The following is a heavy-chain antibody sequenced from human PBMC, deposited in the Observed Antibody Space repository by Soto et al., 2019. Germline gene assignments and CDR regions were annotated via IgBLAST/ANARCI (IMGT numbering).Heavy chain of an antibody. V-gene: IGHV3-33*01. D-gene: IGHD7-27*01. J-gene: IGHJ6*03. CDR2: IWYDGSNK. CDR1: GFTFSSYG. CDR3: ARDGLGYYYMDG. Sequence: QVQLVESGGGVVQPGRSLRLSCAASGFTFSSYGMHWVRQAPGKGLEWVAVIWYDGSNKYYADYVKGRFTISRDNSKNTLYLQMNSLRAEDTAVYYCARDGLGYYYMDGWGKGTTGTVSS.